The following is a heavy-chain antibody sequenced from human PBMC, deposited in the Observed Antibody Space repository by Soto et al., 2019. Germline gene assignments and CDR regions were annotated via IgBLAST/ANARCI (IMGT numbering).Heavy chain of an antibody. J-gene: IGHJ6*04. Sequence: SVKVSCKASGGTFSSYAISWVRQAPGQGLEWMGGIIPIFGTANYAQKFQGRVTITADESTSTAYMELSSLRSEDTAVYYCAAPPPITMVGGVSTMGYSYSGRDVWGKGTRVTVPS. D-gene: IGHD3-10*01. CDR2: IIPIFGTA. V-gene: IGHV1-69*13. CDR3: AAPPPITMVGGVSTMGYSYSGRDV. CDR1: GGTFSSYA.